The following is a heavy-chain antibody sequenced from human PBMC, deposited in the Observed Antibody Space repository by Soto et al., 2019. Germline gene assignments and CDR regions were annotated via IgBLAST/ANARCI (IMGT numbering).Heavy chain of an antibody. D-gene: IGHD5-18*01. CDR2: ISYDGSNK. V-gene: IGHV3-30-3*01. Sequence: QVQLVESGGGVVQPGRSLRLSCAASGFTFSSYAMHWVRQAPGKGLEWVAVISYDGSNKYYADSVKGRFTISRDNSKNTLYLQMNSLRAEDTAVYYCARDLEDTAMVTVSHYYGMDVWGQGTTVTVSS. J-gene: IGHJ6*02. CDR1: GFTFSSYA. CDR3: ARDLEDTAMVTVSHYYGMDV.